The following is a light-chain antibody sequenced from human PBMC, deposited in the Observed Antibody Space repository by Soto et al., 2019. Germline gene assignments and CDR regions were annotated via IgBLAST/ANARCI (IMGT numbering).Light chain of an antibody. J-gene: IGKJ4*01. CDR3: QQYGSSALT. CDR2: DAS. V-gene: IGKV3D-20*01. CDR1: QSLSSSY. Sequence: EIVLTQSPATLSLSPGERATLSCGASQSLSSSYLAWYQQKPGLAPRLLIYDASSRATGIPDRFSGSGSGTDFTLTISRLEPEDFAVYYCQQYGSSALTFGGGTKVDIK.